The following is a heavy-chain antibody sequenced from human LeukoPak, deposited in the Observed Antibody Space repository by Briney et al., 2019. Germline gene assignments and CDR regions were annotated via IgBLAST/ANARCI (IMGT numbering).Heavy chain of an antibody. J-gene: IGHJ5*02. CDR1: GXTVSRDY. Sequence: PGGSLRLSCSASGXTVSRDYMSWVRQAPGTGLEWVSFIYSDGTTFYADSVKGRFTISRDNSKNTLYLQMNSLRAEDTAVYYCARAIHGATWGQGTVVTVSS. CDR3: ARAIHGAT. D-gene: IGHD3-10*01. CDR2: IYSDGTT. V-gene: IGHV3-66*01.